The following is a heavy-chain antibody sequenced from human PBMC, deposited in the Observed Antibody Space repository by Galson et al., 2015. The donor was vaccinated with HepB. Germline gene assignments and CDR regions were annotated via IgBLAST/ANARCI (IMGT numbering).Heavy chain of an antibody. J-gene: IGHJ4*01. V-gene: IGHV3-23*01. Sequence: SLRLSCAASGFTFSNYAMSWVRQAPGKEFQWVSAISGSGDSTYYADSVKGRFTISRDNAKNSLSLQMSSLRAEDTAMYFCVRMGISSSFFRHPLFDHWGHGTVVTASS. CDR2: ISGSGDST. CDR1: GFTFSNYA. CDR3: VRMGISSSFFRHPLFDH. D-gene: IGHD6-13*01.